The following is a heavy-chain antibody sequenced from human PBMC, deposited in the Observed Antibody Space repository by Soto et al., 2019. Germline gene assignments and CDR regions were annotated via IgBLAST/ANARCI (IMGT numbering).Heavy chain of an antibody. CDR2: IYYSGST. Sequence: QVQLQESGPGLVKPSQTLSLTCTVSGGSISSGGYYWSWIRQHPGKGLEWIGYIYYSGSTLYNPSLKSRVSMSVDTSKNQFSLKVSSVTAADTAVYYCARDHDYGDPGPYGMDVWGQGTTVTVSS. J-gene: IGHJ6*02. V-gene: IGHV4-31*03. D-gene: IGHD4-17*01. CDR3: ARDHDYGDPGPYGMDV. CDR1: GGSISSGGYY.